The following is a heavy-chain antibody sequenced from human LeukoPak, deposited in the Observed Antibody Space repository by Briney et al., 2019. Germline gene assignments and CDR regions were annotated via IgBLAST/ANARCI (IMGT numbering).Heavy chain of an antibody. D-gene: IGHD3-16*01. CDR3: ARVPGGRYGDYYGMDV. J-gene: IGHJ6*02. CDR2: ISYDGSNK. CDR1: GFTFSSYA. Sequence: GGSLRLSCAASGFTFSSYAMHWVRQAPGKGLEWVAVISYDGSNKYYADSVKGRFTISRDNSKNTLYLQMNSLRAEDTAVYYCARVPGGRYGDYYGMDVWGQGTTVTVSS. V-gene: IGHV3-30-3*01.